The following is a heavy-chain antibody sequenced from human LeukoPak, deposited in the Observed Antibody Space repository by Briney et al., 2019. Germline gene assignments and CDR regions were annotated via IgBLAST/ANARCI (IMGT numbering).Heavy chain of an antibody. J-gene: IGHJ4*02. D-gene: IGHD1-26*01. CDR1: GYTFTAYS. V-gene: IGHV1-2*02. Sequence: ASVKVSCKASGYTFTAYSIHWVRQAPGPGLEWLGWINPNSGDPNYAQKFQGRVTMARDTSITTAYMELSRLKSDHTAVYYCARGLMSAVGVGYFDYWGQGTLVTVSS. CDR2: INPNSGDP. CDR3: ARGLMSAVGVGYFDY.